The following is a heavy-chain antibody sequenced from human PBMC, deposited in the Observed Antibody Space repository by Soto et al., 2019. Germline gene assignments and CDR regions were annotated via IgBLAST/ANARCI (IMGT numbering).Heavy chain of an antibody. D-gene: IGHD3-22*01. Sequence: QVQLVQSGAEVKKPGSSVKVSCKASGGTFSSYAISWVRQAPGQGLEWMGGIIPIFGTANYAQKFQGRVTITADESTSTAYRELSRLRSEDTAVYYCAREGASGSHIGYWGQGTLVTVSS. J-gene: IGHJ4*02. CDR2: IIPIFGTA. CDR1: GGTFSSYA. V-gene: IGHV1-69*01. CDR3: AREGASGSHIGY.